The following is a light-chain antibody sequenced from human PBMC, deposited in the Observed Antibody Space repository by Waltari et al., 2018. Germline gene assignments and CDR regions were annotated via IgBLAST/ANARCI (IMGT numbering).Light chain of an antibody. J-gene: IGLJ3*02. CDR2: EVS. V-gene: IGLV2-14*01. Sequence: QSALTQPASVSGSPGQSITISCTGTSSDVDNYNYVSWYQQHPGKAPKLIIYEVSNRPQGVSNRFSGSILGNKAALTITGAQADDESDYYCLLYMGSGIWVFCGGTKLTVL. CDR1: SSDVDNYNY. CDR3: LLYMGSGIWV.